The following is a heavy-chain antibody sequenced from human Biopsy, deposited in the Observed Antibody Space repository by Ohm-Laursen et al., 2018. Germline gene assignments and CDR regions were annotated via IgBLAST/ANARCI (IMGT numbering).Heavy chain of an antibody. CDR3: GNEVHGRDY. J-gene: IGHJ4*02. CDR1: GKTFSDYY. V-gene: IGHV4-34*08. CDR2: INQSGRT. D-gene: IGHD2-15*01. Sequence: SETLSLTCEVYGKTFSDYYWSWIRQPPGKGLEWIGQINQSGRTNYNPSLKSRVNISADKSKNQFPLKLSTVTSADTAVYFCGNEVHGRDYWGLGALVTVSS.